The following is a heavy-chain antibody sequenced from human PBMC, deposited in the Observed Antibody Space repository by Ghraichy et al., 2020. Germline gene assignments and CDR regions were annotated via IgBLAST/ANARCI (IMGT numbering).Heavy chain of an antibody. CDR2: ISSSGSTI. CDR1: GFTFSSYE. D-gene: IGHD2-15*01. V-gene: IGHV3-48*03. Sequence: GGSLRLSCAASGFTFSSYEMNWVRQAPGKGLEWVSYISSSGSTIYYADSVKGRFTISRDNAKNSLYLQMNSLRAEDTAVYYCARDQGSWGKMGQVIFRAATRRPNAFDIWGQGTMVTVSS. J-gene: IGHJ3*02. CDR3: ARDQGSWGKMGQVIFRAATRRPNAFDI.